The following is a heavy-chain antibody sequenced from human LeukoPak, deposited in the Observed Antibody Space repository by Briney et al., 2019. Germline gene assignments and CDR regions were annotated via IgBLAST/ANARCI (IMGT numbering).Heavy chain of an antibody. D-gene: IGHD7-27*01. V-gene: IGHV3-74*01. CDR1: GFTFSSYW. Sequence: GGSLRLSCAASGFTFSSYWMHWVRQAPGKGLVWVSRINSDGSTTNYADSVKGRFTISRDNAKNTLYLQMNSLRAEDTAVYYCATDTNWAIFEYWGQGTLVTVSS. CDR2: INSDGSTT. CDR3: ATDTNWAIFEY. J-gene: IGHJ4*02.